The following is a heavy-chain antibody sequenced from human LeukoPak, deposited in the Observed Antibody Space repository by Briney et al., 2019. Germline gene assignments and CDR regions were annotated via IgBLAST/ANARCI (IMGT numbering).Heavy chain of an antibody. CDR3: AKEWQQMFFDI. CDR1: GFTFSSYG. J-gene: IGHJ3*02. CDR2: TSYDGSNK. V-gene: IGHV3-30*18. D-gene: IGHD6-13*01. Sequence: GRSPRLSCAASGFTFSSYGMHWVRQAPGKGLEWVAVTSYDGSNKYYADSVKGRFTISRDNFKNTLYLEMNSLRAEDTAVYYCAKEWQQMFFDIWGQGTMVIVSS.